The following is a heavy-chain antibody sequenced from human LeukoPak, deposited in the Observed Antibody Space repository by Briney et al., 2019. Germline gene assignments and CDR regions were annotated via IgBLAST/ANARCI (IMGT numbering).Heavy chain of an antibody. J-gene: IGHJ4*02. CDR3: TLRGDSNYYDY. CDR1: GYNFANYW. V-gene: IGHV5-51*01. D-gene: IGHD3-10*01. Sequence: GESLKISCKASGYNFANYWTAWVRLTPGKGLEWMGTIYPGDSDTRYRPSFQGQVTISADKSITTAYLQWSTLKASDTAMYYCTLRGDSNYYDYWGQGTLVTVSS. CDR2: IYPGDSDT.